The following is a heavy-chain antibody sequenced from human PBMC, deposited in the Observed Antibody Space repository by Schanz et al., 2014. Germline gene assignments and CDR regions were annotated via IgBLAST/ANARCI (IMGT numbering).Heavy chain of an antibody. Sequence: EVQLVESGGGLVQPGGSLRLSCAASGFTFSSYSMNWVRQAPGKGLEWVSALSEGGGGTHYADSVRGRFTISSDSSKNTLYLQMSSLRADDTAVYYCAKDAPYPFDLWGRGTLITVSS. CDR2: LSEGGGGT. CDR3: AKDAPYPFDL. CDR1: GFTFSSYS. J-gene: IGHJ2*01. V-gene: IGHV3-23*04.